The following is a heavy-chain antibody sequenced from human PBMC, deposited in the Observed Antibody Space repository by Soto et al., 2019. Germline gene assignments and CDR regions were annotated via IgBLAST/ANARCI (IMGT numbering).Heavy chain of an antibody. CDR2: IKSKRDGETT. CDR3: TADVPTYIPQVEF. Sequence: GLSLRLSCAPSVFTFSDAWFNWVLQTPVKGLEWVCRIKSKRDGETTDCAAPVKDRFSISRDDLRNIVHLQMNKLRTDDTAVYFCTADVPTYIPQVEFWGQGIMVTVSS. J-gene: IGHJ4*02. CDR1: VFTFSDAW. D-gene: IGHD1-1*01. V-gene: IGHV3-15*07.